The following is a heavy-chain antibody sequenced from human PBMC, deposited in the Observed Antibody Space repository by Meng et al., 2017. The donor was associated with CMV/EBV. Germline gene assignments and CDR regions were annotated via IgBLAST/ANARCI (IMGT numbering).Heavy chain of an antibody. V-gene: IGHV3-30*02. CDR2: IRYDGSNK. CDR3: AKDEYNSSSGYYYGMDV. CDR1: GFTFSSYG. J-gene: IGHJ6*02. Sequence: GESLKISCAASGFTFSSYGMHWVRQAPGKGLEWVAFIRYDGSNKYYADSVKGRFTISRDNSKNTLYLQMNSLRAEDTAVYYCAKDEYNSSSGYYYGMDVWGQGTTVTVSS. D-gene: IGHD6-6*01.